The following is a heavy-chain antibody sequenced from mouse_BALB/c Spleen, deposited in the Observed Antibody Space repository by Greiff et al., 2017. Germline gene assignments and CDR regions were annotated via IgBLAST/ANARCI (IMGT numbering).Heavy chain of an antibody. CDR1: GYTFTDYA. V-gene: IGHV1S137*01. CDR2: ISTYYGDA. Sequence: VHLQQSGAELVRPGVSVKISCKGSGYTFTDYAMHWVKQSHAKSLEWIGVISTYYGDASYNQKFKGKATMTVDKSSSTAYMELARLTSEDSAIYYCARKGGYGNYDAMDYWGQGTSVTVSS. CDR3: ARKGGYGNYDAMDY. J-gene: IGHJ4*01. D-gene: IGHD2-10*02.